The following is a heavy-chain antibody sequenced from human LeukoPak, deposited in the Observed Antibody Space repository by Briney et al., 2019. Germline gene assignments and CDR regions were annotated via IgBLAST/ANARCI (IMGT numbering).Heavy chain of an antibody. D-gene: IGHD3-10*01. J-gene: IGHJ4*02. Sequence: PSETLSLTCAVYGGSFSGYYWSWIRQPPGKGLEWIGEINHSGSTNYNPSLKSRVTISVDTSKNQFSLKLSSVTAADTAVYYCARGRDQIAAHYYGSGSYYYWGQGTLVTVSS. CDR2: INHSGST. CDR3: ARGRDQIAAHYYGSGSYYY. CDR1: GGSFSGYY. V-gene: IGHV4-34*01.